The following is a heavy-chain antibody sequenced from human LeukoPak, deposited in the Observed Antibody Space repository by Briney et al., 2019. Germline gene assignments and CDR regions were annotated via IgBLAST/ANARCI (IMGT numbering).Heavy chain of an antibody. CDR3: ARISVSYYYGMDV. Sequence: GGSLRLSCAASGFTFSNYAMNWVRQAPGKGLEWVLYISSSGSTIYYADSVKGRFTISRDSARNSLYLQMNSLRVEDTAVYHCARISVSYYYGMDVWGQGTTVTVSS. J-gene: IGHJ6*02. CDR2: ISSSGSTI. CDR1: GFTFSNYA. V-gene: IGHV3-48*03.